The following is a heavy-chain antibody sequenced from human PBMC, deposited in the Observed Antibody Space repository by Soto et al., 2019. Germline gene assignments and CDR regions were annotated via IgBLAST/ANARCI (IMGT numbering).Heavy chain of an antibody. Sequence: SETLSLTCTVSGGSISSYYWSWIRQPPGKGLEWIGYIYYSGSTNYNPSLKSRVTISVDTSKNQFSLKLSSVTAADTAVYYCAREDMAVAFDYWGQGILVTVSS. CDR2: IYYSGST. J-gene: IGHJ4*02. V-gene: IGHV4-59*01. CDR3: AREDMAVAFDY. CDR1: GGSISSYY. D-gene: IGHD6-19*01.